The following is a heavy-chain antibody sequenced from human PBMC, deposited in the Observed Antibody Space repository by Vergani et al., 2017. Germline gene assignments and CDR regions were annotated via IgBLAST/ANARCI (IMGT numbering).Heavy chain of an antibody. J-gene: IGHJ3*02. CDR2: ISSSSSTI. Sequence: EVQLVESGGGLVQPGGSLRLSCAASGFTFSSYSMNWVRQAPGKGLEWVSYISSSSSTIYYADSVKGRFTISRDNAKNSLYLQMNSVRAEDTAVYYCARDSGPYAFDIWGQGTMVTVSS. V-gene: IGHV3-48*04. CDR1: GFTFSSYS. CDR3: ARDSGPYAFDI.